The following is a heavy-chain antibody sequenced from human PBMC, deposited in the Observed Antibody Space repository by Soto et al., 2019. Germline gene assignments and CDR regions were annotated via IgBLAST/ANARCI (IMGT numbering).Heavy chain of an antibody. CDR1: GGSISNYD. V-gene: IGHV4-59*01. D-gene: IGHD2-21*02. Sequence: SETLSLTCTVSGGSISNYDWSWIRQPPGERLEWIGYIYYSESTNYNPSLKSRVTISVDTSKNQFSLKLNSVTAADTAVYYCARDLWGYCGTDCYPLDVWGQGTTVTVSS. CDR3: ARDLWGYCGTDCYPLDV. J-gene: IGHJ6*02. CDR2: IYYSEST.